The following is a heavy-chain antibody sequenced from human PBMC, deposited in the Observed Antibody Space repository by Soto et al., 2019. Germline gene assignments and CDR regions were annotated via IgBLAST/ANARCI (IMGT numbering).Heavy chain of an antibody. J-gene: IGHJ5*02. CDR3: ELTTVITGPLWWFDP. CDR2: IYYSGST. D-gene: IGHD1-20*01. V-gene: IGHV4-59*01. Sequence: SETLSLTCTVSGGSISSYYWSWIRQPPGKGLEWIGYIYYSGSTNYNPSLKSRVTISVDTSKNQFSLKLSSVTAADTAVYYCELTTVITGPLWWFDPCGQGTLLTVSS. CDR1: GGSISSYY.